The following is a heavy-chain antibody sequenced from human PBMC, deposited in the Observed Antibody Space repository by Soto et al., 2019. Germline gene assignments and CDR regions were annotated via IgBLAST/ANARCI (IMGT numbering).Heavy chain of an antibody. D-gene: IGHD4-4*01. CDR3: ASGRNAYSYAGFGF. CDR1: GGSISSGGYS. CDR2: IYHSGST. V-gene: IGHV4-30-2*01. J-gene: IGHJ4*02. Sequence: SETLSLTCPVSGGSISSGGYSWSWIRQPPGKGLEWIGYIYHSGSTYYNPSLKSRVTISVDTSKNQFSLKPSSVTAADTAVYYCASGRNAYSYAGFGFWGQGTLVTVSS.